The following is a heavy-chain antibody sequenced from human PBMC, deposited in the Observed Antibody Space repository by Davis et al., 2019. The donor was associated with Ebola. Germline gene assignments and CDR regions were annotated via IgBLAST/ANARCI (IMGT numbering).Heavy chain of an antibody. Sequence: PGGSLRLSCAASGITFSRYSLSWVRQAPGKGLEWVASISSRVNYIYYADSVRGRFTISRDNANNSVYLQMNSLRADDTAMYFCATVNVVAGDHLDYWGQGTLVTVSA. CDR1: GITFSRYS. CDR2: ISSRVNYI. J-gene: IGHJ4*02. D-gene: IGHD7-27*01. V-gene: IGHV3-21*01. CDR3: ATVNVVAGDHLDY.